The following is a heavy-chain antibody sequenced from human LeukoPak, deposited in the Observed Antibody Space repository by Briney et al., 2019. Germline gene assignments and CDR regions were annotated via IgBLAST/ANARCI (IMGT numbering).Heavy chain of an antibody. CDR1: GDSISNSNYY. CDR3: ATVNGRHAPYNWLDL. CDR2: ISDSGYT. V-gene: IGHV4-39*07. Sequence: PSETLSLTFTVSGDSISNSNYYWARIRQSPGKGLEWIGNISDSGYTYYNPSLKSRVTISRDTSKNQFSLRVSSVTAADTAVYYCATVNGRHAPYNWLDLWGQGTLVTVSS. J-gene: IGHJ5*02.